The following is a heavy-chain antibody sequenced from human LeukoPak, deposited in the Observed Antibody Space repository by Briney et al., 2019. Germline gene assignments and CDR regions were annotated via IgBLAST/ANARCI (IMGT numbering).Heavy chain of an antibody. V-gene: IGHV3-33*01. CDR2: IWYDGSNK. Sequence: GGSLRLSCAASGFTFSSYGMHWVRQAPGKGLEWVAVIWYDGSNKYYADSVKGRFTISRDNSKNTLYLQMNSLRAEDTAVYYCARGGGAAETVTPDYWGQGTLVTVSS. CDR3: ARGGGAAETVTPDY. J-gene: IGHJ4*02. D-gene: IGHD4-17*01. CDR1: GFTFSSYG.